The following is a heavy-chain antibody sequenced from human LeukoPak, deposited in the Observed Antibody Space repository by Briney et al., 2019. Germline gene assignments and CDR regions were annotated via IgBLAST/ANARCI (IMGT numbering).Heavy chain of an antibody. J-gene: IGHJ6*02. CDR3: ARVDIVATSYYYGKDV. CDR1: GYTFTSYD. Sequence: ASVKVSCKASGYTFTSYDINWVRQATGQGLEWMGWMNPNSGNTGYAQKFQGRVTMTRNTSISTAYMELSSLRSEDTAVYYCARVDIVATSYYYGKDVWGQGTTVTVSS. V-gene: IGHV1-8*01. CDR2: MNPNSGNT. D-gene: IGHD5-12*01.